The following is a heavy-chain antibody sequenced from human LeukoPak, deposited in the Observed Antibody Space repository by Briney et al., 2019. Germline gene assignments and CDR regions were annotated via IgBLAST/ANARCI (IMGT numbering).Heavy chain of an antibody. D-gene: IGHD4-17*01. CDR3: TRMTTGQCY. J-gene: IGHJ4*02. V-gene: IGHV4-34*01. CDR2: INHSGYT. CDR1: GVSFNDYY. Sequence: SETLSLTCAVSGVSFNDYYWSWVRQTPGKGLEWIGEINHSGYTNDSPSLKSRVTLSIDTSRKQFSLNLRSVTVADTGIYYCTRMTTGQCYWGQGTLVTVSS.